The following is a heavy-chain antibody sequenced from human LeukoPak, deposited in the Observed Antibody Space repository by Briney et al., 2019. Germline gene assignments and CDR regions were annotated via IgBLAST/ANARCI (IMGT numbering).Heavy chain of an antibody. D-gene: IGHD2-21*02. CDR1: GYNFTTYW. CDR2: IYPGDSDT. CDR3: ARLGPPNCGGDCYSDY. J-gene: IGHJ4*02. Sequence: KPGESLKISCKGSGYNFTTYWIGWVRQLPGKGLEWMAMIYPGDSDTRYSPSFQGQVTISADKSIRTAYLQWSGLRASDTAMYYCARLGPPNCGGDCYSDYWGQGTLSTVSS. V-gene: IGHV5-51*03.